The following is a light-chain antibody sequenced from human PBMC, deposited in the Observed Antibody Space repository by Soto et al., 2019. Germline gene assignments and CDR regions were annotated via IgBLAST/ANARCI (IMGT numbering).Light chain of an antibody. J-gene: IGKJ5*01. V-gene: IGKV3-20*01. CDR3: QQYDRPPIT. Sequence: EVVLTKSPGTLSLSPGERATLSCRATQTLSRSWLAWYQHKPGQAPRLLVSGASRRASGIPDRFSGGGAGTDFTLTISRLEPGDSALYYCQQYDRPPITFGQGTRLE. CDR1: QTLSRSW. CDR2: GAS.